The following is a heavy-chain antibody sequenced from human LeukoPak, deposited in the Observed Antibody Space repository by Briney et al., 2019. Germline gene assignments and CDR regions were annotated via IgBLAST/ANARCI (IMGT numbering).Heavy chain of an antibody. D-gene: IGHD5-18*01. J-gene: IGHJ5*02. CDR1: GFTFDDYA. Sequence: PGRSLRLSCAASGFTFDDYAMHWVRQAPGRGLEWVSGISWNSGSIGYADSVKSRFTISRDNAKNSLYLQMNSLRAEDTALYYCAKDRGYSYGYGWFDPWGQGTLVTVSS. CDR3: AKDRGYSYGYGWFDP. CDR2: ISWNSGSI. V-gene: IGHV3-9*01.